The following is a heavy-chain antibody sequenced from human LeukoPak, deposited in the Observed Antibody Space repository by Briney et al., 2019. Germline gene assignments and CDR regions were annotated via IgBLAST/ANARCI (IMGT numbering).Heavy chain of an antibody. CDR1: GGTFSSYY. CDR3: ARRSSSEPNYYYYYYMDV. J-gene: IGHJ6*03. D-gene: IGHD6-6*01. Sequence: SGTLSLTCTASGGTFSSYYRSWIRQPPGKGLEWIGYIYYSGSTNYNPSLKSRVTISVDTSKNQFSLKLSSVTAADTAVYYCARRSSSEPNYYYYYYMDVWGKGTTVTVSS. V-gene: IGHV4-59*01. CDR2: IYYSGST.